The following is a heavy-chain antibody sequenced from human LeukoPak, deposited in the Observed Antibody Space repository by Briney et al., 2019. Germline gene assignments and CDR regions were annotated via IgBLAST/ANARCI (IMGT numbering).Heavy chain of an antibody. CDR1: GYTFTRYW. CDR2: IYPGDSDT. D-gene: IGHD6-19*01. Sequence: GESLKISCKGSGYTFTRYWIGWVRQMPGKGLEWMGIIYPGDSDTRYSPSFQGQVTISADKSISTAYLQWSSLKASDTAMYYCARTGDSSGWSGWYFDLWGRGTLVTVSS. J-gene: IGHJ2*01. V-gene: IGHV5-51*01. CDR3: ARTGDSSGWSGWYFDL.